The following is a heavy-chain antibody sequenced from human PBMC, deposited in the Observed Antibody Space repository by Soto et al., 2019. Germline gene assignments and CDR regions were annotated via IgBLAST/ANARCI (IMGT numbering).Heavy chain of an antibody. CDR3: ARVEVSSSSSTDYYYYMDV. CDR2: MNPNSGNT. Sequence: ASVKVSCKASGYTFTSYDINWVRLATGQGLEWMGWMNPNSGNTGYAQKFQGRVTMTRNTSISTAYMELSSLRSEDTAVYYCARVEVSSSSSTDYYYYMDVWGKGTTVTVSS. CDR1: GYTFTSYD. J-gene: IGHJ6*03. D-gene: IGHD6-6*01. V-gene: IGHV1-8*01.